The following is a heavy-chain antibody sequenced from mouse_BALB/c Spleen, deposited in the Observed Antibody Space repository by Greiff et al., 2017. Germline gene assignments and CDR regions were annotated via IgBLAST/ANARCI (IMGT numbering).Heavy chain of an antibody. CDR2: INPSNGGT. V-gene: IGHV1S81*02. CDR1: GYTFTSYY. J-gene: IGHJ3*01. CDR3: TRSDYGGFAY. D-gene: IGHD1-1*02. Sequence: QVQLKESGAELVKPGASVKLSCKASGYTFTSYYMYWVKQRPGQGLEWIGEINPSNGGTNFNEKFKSKATLTVDKSSSTAYMQLSSLTSEDSAVYYCTRSDYGGFAYWGQGTLVTVSA.